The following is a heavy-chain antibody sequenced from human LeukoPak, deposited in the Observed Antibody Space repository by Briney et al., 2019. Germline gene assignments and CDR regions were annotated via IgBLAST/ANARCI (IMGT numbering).Heavy chain of an antibody. CDR1: GGSISSGDYY. J-gene: IGHJ3*02. CDR2: IYYSGST. V-gene: IGHV4-30-4*08. Sequence: SQTLSLTCTVSGGSISSGDYYWSWIRQPPGKGLEWIGYIYYSGSTYYNPSLKSRVTISVDTSKNQFSLKLSSVTAADTAVYYCARATGSSDIVVVPADDAFDIWGQGTMVTVSS. D-gene: IGHD2-2*01. CDR3: ARATGSSDIVVVPADDAFDI.